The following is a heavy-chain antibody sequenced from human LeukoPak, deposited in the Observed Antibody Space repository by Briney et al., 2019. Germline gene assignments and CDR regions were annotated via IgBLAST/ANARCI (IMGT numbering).Heavy chain of an antibody. CDR3: ARGSHGVGPDY. CDR1: GGSISSYY. J-gene: IGHJ4*02. CDR2: INQGGNT. D-gene: IGHD1-26*01. V-gene: IGHV4-34*01. Sequence: SETLSLTCTVSGGSISSYYWSWIRQPPGKGLEWIGEINQGGNTNYNPSLKGRVTISVDTSRNQFSLNLNSVTAADTAMYSCARGSHGVGPDYWGQGTLVTVSS.